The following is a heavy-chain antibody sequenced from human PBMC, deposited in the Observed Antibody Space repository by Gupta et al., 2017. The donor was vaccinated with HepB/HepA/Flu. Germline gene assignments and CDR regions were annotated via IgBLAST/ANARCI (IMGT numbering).Heavy chain of an antibody. V-gene: IGHV3-53*01. CDR1: WFTVRSTY. CDR2: IDSGGST. Sequence: EVQLVESGGGLIQPGGSLRLSCAASWFTVRSTYMSGVRQTPGEGLEWVSVIDSGGSTYYADSVKGRFTISRDNSKNTLYLQMNSLRAEDTAVYYCAREMCGGDCYPGDWGQGTLVTVSS. D-gene: IGHD2-21*01. CDR3: AREMCGGDCYPGD. J-gene: IGHJ4*02.